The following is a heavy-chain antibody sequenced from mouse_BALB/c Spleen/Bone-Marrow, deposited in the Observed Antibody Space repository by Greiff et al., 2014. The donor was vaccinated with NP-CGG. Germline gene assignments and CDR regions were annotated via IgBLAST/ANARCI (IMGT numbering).Heavy chain of an antibody. D-gene: IGHD2-1*01. Sequence: DVKLQESGGDLVKPGESLKLSCAASGFTFSKYGMSWVRQTPDKRLEWVANISSGGSYTYYPDSVKGRFTISRDNAKNTLYLQMSSLKSEDTAMYYCARQYGNFGVMDYWSQGTSVTVSS. V-gene: IGHV5-6*02. CDR1: GFTFSKYG. J-gene: IGHJ4*01. CDR3: ARQYGNFGVMDY. CDR2: ISSGGSYT.